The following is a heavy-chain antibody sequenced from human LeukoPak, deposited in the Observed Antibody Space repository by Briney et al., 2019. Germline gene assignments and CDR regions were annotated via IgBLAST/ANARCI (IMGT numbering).Heavy chain of an antibody. CDR1: GGTFSSYA. J-gene: IGHJ4*02. CDR3: ARTYYDNSGYQVFDY. Sequence: SMKVSCKASGGTFSSYAISWVRQAPGQGLEWMGGIIPIFGTANYAQKFQGRVTITTDESTSTAYMELSSLRSEDTAVYYCARTYYDNSGYQVFDYWGQGTLVTVSS. CDR2: IIPIFGTA. V-gene: IGHV1-69*05. D-gene: IGHD3-22*01.